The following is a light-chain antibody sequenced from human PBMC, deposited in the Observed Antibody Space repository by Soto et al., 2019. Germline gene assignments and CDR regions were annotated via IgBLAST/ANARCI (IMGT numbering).Light chain of an antibody. Sequence: QSALTQPASVSGSPGQSITISCTGTSSDAGTSNYVSWYQHHPGKAPKLMIYEVSYRHSGVSNRFSGSKSGNTASLTISGLQAEDEADYYCSSYTIRNTRLFGGVTKLTVL. J-gene: IGLJ3*02. V-gene: IGLV2-14*01. CDR3: SSYTIRNTRL. CDR2: EVS. CDR1: SSDAGTSNY.